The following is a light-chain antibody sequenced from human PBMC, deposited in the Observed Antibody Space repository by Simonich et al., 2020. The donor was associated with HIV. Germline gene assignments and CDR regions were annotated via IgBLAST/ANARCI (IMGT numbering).Light chain of an antibody. CDR2: DAS. J-gene: IGKJ4*01. Sequence: EIVLTQSPATLSLSPGERATLSCGASPSVSSSYLAWYQQKPGLAPRLLIYDASSRATVSPARFSGSGSRTDFTLTISSLEPEDFAVYYCQQRSNWEGTFGGGTKVEIK. V-gene: IGKV3D-20*02. CDR3: QQRSNWEGT. CDR1: PSVSSSY.